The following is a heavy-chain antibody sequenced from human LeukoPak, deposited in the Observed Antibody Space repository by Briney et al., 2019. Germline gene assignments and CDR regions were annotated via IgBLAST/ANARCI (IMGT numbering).Heavy chain of an antibody. Sequence: PSETLSLTCTVSGGSISSGSYYWSCIRQPAGKGLEWIGRIYTSGSTNYNPSLKSRVTISVDTSKNQFSLKLSSVTAADTAVYYCARFTYYGPFDYWGQGTLVTVSS. D-gene: IGHD3-16*01. J-gene: IGHJ4*02. CDR1: GGSISSGSYY. V-gene: IGHV4-61*02. CDR3: ARFTYYGPFDY. CDR2: IYTSGST.